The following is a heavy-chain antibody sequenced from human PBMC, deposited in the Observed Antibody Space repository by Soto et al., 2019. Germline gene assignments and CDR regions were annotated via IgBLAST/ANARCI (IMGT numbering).Heavy chain of an antibody. CDR3: ARGWDSSGWYVLYYFDY. CDR1: GGSFSGYY. J-gene: IGHJ4*02. D-gene: IGHD6-19*01. V-gene: IGHV4-34*01. CDR2: INHSGST. Sequence: PSETLSLTCAVYGGSFSGYYWSWIRQPPGKGLEWIGEINHSGSTNYNPSLKSRVTISVDTSKNQFSLKLSSVTAADTAVYYCARGWDSSGWYVLYYFDYWGQGTLVTVSS.